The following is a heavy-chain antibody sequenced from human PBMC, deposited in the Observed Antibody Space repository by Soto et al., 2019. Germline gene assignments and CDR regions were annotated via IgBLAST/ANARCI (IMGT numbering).Heavy chain of an antibody. CDR2: IYYSGST. J-gene: IGHJ5*02. CDR1: GGSISSSSYY. Sequence: QLQLQESGPGLVKPSETLSLTCTVSGGSISSSSYYWGWIRQPPGKGLEWIGSIYYSGSTYYNPSLKSRVTISVDTSKNQFSLKPSSVTAADTAVYYCARGTYYYGSGRYNWFDPWGQGTLVTVSS. D-gene: IGHD3-10*01. CDR3: ARGTYYYGSGRYNWFDP. V-gene: IGHV4-39*01.